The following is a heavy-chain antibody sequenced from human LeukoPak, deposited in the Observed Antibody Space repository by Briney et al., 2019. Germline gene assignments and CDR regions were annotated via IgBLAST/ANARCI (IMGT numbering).Heavy chain of an antibody. V-gene: IGHV3-30-3*01. CDR1: GFTFSSYA. CDR3: ARVTRMVVVVPAANEPSYYYYYVDV. Sequence: PGRSLRLSCTASGFTFSSYAMHWVRQAPGKGLEWVAIISYDGSNKYYADSVKGRFTISRDNSKNTLYLQMNNLRAEDTAVYYCARVTRMVVVVPAANEPSYYYYYVDVWGKGTTVTVSS. J-gene: IGHJ6*03. CDR2: ISYDGSNK. D-gene: IGHD2-2*01.